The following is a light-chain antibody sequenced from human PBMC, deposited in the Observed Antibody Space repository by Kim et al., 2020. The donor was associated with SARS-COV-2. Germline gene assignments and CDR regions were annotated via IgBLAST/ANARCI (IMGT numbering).Light chain of an antibody. CDR3: AAWDDSLNGWV. V-gene: IGLV1-44*01. Sequence: ELTQPPSASGTPGQRVTISCSGSNSNIGSNTVNWHQQLPGTAPKTLIYSDYHRPSGPPDRFSGSKSGTSASLAISGLQSEDEADYYCAAWDDSLNGWVFGGGTQLTVL. CDR2: SDY. J-gene: IGLJ3*02. CDR1: NSNIGSNT.